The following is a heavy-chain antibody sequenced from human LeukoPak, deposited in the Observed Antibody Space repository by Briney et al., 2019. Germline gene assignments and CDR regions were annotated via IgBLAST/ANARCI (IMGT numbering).Heavy chain of an antibody. V-gene: IGHV4-30-4*01. CDR2: IYYSGST. CDR3: AREVPTVTTMYEAYGMDV. D-gene: IGHD4-17*01. CDR1: GGSISSGDYY. J-gene: IGHJ6*02. Sequence: SQTLSLTCTVSGGSISSGDYYWSWIRQPPGKGLEWIGHIYYSGSTYYNPSLKSRVTISVDTSKNQFSLKLSSVTAADTAVYYCAREVPTVTTMYEAYGMDVWGQGTTVTVSS.